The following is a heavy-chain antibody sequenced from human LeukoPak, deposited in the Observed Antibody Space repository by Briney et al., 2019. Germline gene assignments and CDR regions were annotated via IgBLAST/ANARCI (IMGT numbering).Heavy chain of an antibody. CDR2: IYRTGST. V-gene: IGHV4-4*02. CDR1: GFSVSSNY. CDR3: ARSLAATTFDY. D-gene: IGHD5-24*01. Sequence: KAGGSLRLSCAASGFSVSSNYMSWVRQAPGKGLEWIGYIYRTGSTSYNPSLKSRVTISIDTSKNQFSLRLNSVTAADTAVYYCARSLAATTFDYWGQGTLVTVSS. J-gene: IGHJ4*02.